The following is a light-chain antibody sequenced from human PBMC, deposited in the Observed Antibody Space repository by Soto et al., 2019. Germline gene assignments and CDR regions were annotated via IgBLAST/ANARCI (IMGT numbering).Light chain of an antibody. V-gene: IGLV1-40*01. Sequence: QSVLTQPPSVSGAPGQRVTISXXXXXXXXXARYDVHWYQQLPGTAPKLLIYGNSNRPSGVPDRFSGSKSGTSASLAITGLQAEDEADYYCQSYDSSLSAYVVFGGGTKLTVL. CDR1: XXXXXARYD. CDR2: GNS. J-gene: IGLJ2*01. CDR3: QSYDSSLSAYVV.